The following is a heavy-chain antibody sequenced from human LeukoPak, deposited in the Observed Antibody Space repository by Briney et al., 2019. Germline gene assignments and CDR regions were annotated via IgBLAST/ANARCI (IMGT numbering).Heavy chain of an antibody. CDR1: GGSISSGANY. V-gene: IGHV4-39*06. J-gene: IGHJ6*02. Sequence: SETLSLTCTVSGGSISSGANYWGWIRQPPGKGLEWIGTIHYSGKTYYNPSLKSRITISIDTSKKQFALKLSSVTAADTAMYYCARHDYYYYGMDVWGQGTTVTVSS. CDR2: IHYSGKT. CDR3: ARHDYYYYGMDV.